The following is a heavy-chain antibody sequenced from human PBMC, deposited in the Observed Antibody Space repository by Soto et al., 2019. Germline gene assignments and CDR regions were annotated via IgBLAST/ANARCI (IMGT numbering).Heavy chain of an antibody. CDR1: GYTFTSYY. CDR3: ASPLDFWSGYYYYYGMDV. J-gene: IGHJ6*02. Sequence: AXVKVSCKASGYTFTSYYMXWVRQAPGQGLEWMGIINPSGGSTSYAQKFQGRVTMTRDTSTSTVYMELSSLRSEDTAVYYCASPLDFWSGYYYYYGMDVWGQGTTVTVSS. CDR2: INPSGGST. V-gene: IGHV1-46*01. D-gene: IGHD3-3*01.